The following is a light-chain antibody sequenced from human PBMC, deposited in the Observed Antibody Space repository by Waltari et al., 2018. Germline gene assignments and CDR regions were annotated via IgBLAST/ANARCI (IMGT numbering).Light chain of an antibody. J-gene: IGKJ2*01. V-gene: IGKV1-5*03. CDR1: QSISNW. CDR3: QQYNTYSS. CDR2: KAS. Sequence: DIQMTQSPSSLSAPVGARVTITCRASQSISNWLAWYQQKPGKAPILLIYKASILKSGVPSRFSGSGSGTQFTLTISSLQPGDFATYYCQQYNTYSSFGQGTKLEIK.